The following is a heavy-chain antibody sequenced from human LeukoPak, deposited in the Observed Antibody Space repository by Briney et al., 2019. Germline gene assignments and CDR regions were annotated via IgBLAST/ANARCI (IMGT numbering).Heavy chain of an antibody. D-gene: IGHD3-3*01. V-gene: IGHV3-7*01. CDR3: ARHYDFWSGYYTGDY. CDR1: GFTFSSYW. J-gene: IGHJ4*02. Sequence: GGSLRLSCAASGFTFSSYWMSWVRQAPGKGLEWVANIKQDGSEKYYVDSVKGRFTISRDNAKNSLYLQMNSLRAEDTAVYYCARHYDFWSGYYTGDYWGQGTLVTVSS. CDR2: IKQDGSEK.